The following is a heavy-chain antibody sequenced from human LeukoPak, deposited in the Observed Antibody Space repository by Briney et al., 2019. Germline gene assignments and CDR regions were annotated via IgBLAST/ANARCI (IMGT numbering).Heavy chain of an antibody. D-gene: IGHD5-24*01. CDR3: ATGGIIRHEERWLQYYALDY. CDR2: FDPEDGET. Sequence: ASVKVSCKVSGYTLTELSMHWVRQAPGKGLEWMGGFDPEDGETIYAQKFQGRVTMTEDTSTDTAYMELSSLRSEDTAVYYCATGGIIRHEERWLQYYALDYWGQGTLVTVSS. V-gene: IGHV1-24*01. J-gene: IGHJ4*02. CDR1: GYTLTELS.